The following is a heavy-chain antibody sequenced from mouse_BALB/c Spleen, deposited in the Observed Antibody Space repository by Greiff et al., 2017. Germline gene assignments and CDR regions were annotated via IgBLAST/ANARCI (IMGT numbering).Heavy chain of an antibody. CDR2: INPGSGGT. CDR1: GYAFTNYL. V-gene: IGHV1-54*01. CDR3: ARGDYDYDGFAY. Sequence: QVQLKQSGAELVRPGTSVKVSCKASGYAFTNYLIEWVKQRPGQGLEWIGVINPGSGGTNYNEKFKGKATLTADKSSSTAYMQLSSLTSDDSAVYFCARGDYDYDGFAYWGQGTLVTVSA. J-gene: IGHJ3*01. D-gene: IGHD2-4*01.